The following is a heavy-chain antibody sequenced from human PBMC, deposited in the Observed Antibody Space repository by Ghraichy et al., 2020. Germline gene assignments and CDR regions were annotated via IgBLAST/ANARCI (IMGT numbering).Heavy chain of an antibody. Sequence: SETLSLTCTVSGGAPNSNTDYWDWLVYRPGQGLDWIGSGYYSGSAYYNPSIQSRVTLSIDTSKNHFSLSLRSLTAEDTAFYCCADRLAYGQWGQGTLVTVCS. D-gene: IGHD4-17*01. J-gene: IGHJ1*01. CDR2: GYYSGSA. V-gene: IGHV4-39*07. CDR3: ADRLAYGQ. CDR1: GGAPNSNTDY.